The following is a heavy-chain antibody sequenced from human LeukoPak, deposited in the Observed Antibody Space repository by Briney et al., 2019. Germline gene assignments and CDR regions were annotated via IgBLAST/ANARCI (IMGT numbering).Heavy chain of an antibody. J-gene: IGHJ4*02. Sequence: GASVKVSCKASGYTFTGYYMHWVRQAPGQGLEWMGWINPNSGGTNYAQKFQGWVTMTRDTSISTAYMELSRLRSDDTAVYYCARCGDSSGCYYFDYWVQGTLVTVSS. CDR2: INPNSGGT. CDR3: ARCGDSSGCYYFDY. D-gene: IGHD6-19*01. CDR1: GYTFTGYY. V-gene: IGHV1-2*04.